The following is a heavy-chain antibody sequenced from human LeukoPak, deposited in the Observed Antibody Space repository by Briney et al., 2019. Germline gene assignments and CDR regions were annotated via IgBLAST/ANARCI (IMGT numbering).Heavy chain of an antibody. CDR2: IYPGDSDT. D-gene: IGHD5-18*01. Sequence: GESLKISCKGSGYTFTNSWIGWVCQTPGKGLEWMGSIYPGDSDTRYSPSFQGQVTISVDKSISTAYLQWSSLKASNTAMYYCTIRAYSYEYFDFWGQGTLVTVSS. V-gene: IGHV5-51*01. CDR3: TIRAYSYEYFDF. CDR1: GYTFTNSW. J-gene: IGHJ4*02.